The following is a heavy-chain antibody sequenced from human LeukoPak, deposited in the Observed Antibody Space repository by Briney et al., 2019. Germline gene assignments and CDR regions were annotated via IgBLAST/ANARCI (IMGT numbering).Heavy chain of an antibody. V-gene: IGHV4-34*01. CDR2: INHSGST. CDR3: ARRVLRYFDWSL. D-gene: IGHD3-9*01. CDR1: GGSFSGYY. J-gene: IGHJ4*02. Sequence: SETLSLTCAVYGGSFSGYYWSWIRQPPGKGLEWIGEINHSGSTNYNPSLKSRVTISVDTSKNQFSLKLSSVTAADTAVYYCARRVLRYFDWSLWGQGTLVTVSP.